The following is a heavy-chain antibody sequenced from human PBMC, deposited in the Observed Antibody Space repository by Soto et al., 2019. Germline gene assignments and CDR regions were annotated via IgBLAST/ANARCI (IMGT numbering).Heavy chain of an antibody. CDR1: GFTFSSYA. CDR3: XXXXXXXXXXVAY. V-gene: IGHV3-30-3*01. Sequence: QVQLVESGGGVVQPGRSLRLSCAASGFTFSSYAMHWVRQAPGKGLEWVAVISYDGSNKYYADSVKGRFTISRDNSKXXXXXXXXXXXXXXXXXXXXXXXXXXXXXXVAYWGQGTLVTVSS. J-gene: IGHJ4*02. CDR2: ISYDGSNK.